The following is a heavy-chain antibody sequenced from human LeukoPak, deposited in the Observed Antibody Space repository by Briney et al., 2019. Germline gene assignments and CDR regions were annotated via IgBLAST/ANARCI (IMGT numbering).Heavy chain of an antibody. CDR1: GYTHPELS. J-gene: IGHJ3*02. CDR2: FDPEHGET. Sequence: ASVKDSCKVSGYTHPELSMHWVRQAPGKGGEWMGGFDPEHGETIYAQKFQGRVTMTEDTSTDTAYMELSSLRSEDTAVYYCATRVEGPNLAYCGGDCYARGAFDIWGQGTMVTVSS. D-gene: IGHD2-21*02. V-gene: IGHV1-24*01. CDR3: ATRVEGPNLAYCGGDCYARGAFDI.